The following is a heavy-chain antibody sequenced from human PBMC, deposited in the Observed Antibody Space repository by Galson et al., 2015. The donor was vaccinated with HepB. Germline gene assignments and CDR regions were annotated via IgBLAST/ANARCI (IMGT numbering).Heavy chain of an antibody. CDR1: GYSFTSYG. Sequence: SVKVSCKASGYSFTSYGVTWVRQAPGQGLQWMRWISGYNGRAIYAQEFQDRVTLTTDTSTTTASMEVRRLTSDDTAIYYCARDLAAETTDAFDIWGQGTMVIVSS. D-gene: IGHD6-13*01. V-gene: IGHV1-18*01. CDR2: ISGYNGRA. CDR3: ARDLAAETTDAFDI. J-gene: IGHJ3*02.